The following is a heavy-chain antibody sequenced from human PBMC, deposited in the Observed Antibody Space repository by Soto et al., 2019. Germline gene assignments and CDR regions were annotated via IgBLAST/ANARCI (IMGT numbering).Heavy chain of an antibody. CDR1: GFTFSSYA. D-gene: IGHD3-22*01. Sequence: GGSLRLSCAASGFTFSSYAMHWVRQAPGKGLEWVAVISYDGSNKYYADSVKGRFTISRDNSKNTLYLQMNSLRAEDTAVYYCASPYYYDSSGYYYFDYWGQGTLVTVS. CDR2: ISYDGSNK. V-gene: IGHV3-30-3*01. CDR3: ASPYYYDSSGYYYFDY. J-gene: IGHJ4*02.